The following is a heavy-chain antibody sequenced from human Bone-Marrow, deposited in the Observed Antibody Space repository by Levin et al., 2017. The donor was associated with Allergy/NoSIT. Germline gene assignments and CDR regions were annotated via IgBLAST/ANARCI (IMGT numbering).Heavy chain of an antibody. D-gene: IGHD5-18*01. J-gene: IGHJ4*02. CDR2: INGDGSDT. V-gene: IGHV3-74*01. CDR1: GFTASNHW. CDR3: VRNLRSYYFDY. Sequence: ASVKVSCAASGFTASNHWMHWVRQAPGKGLVWLSCINGDGSDTKYADSVKGRFTISRDNAENTLYLQINSLRAEDTAVYYCVRNLRSYYFDYWGQGTLLTVSS.